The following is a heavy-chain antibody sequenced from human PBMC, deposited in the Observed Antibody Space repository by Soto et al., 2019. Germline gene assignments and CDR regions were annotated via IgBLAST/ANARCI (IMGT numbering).Heavy chain of an antibody. CDR3: ARYHQSYGDDVGFDY. Sequence: QVQLVESEGGVVQPGRSLRLSCAASGFTFSSYGMHWVRQAPGKGLEWVAVIWYDGSNKYYADSVKGRFTISRDNSKNTQYLQMNSLRAEDTAVYYRARYHQSYGDDVGFDYWGQGTLVTVSS. CDR1: GFTFSSYG. J-gene: IGHJ4*02. V-gene: IGHV3-33*01. D-gene: IGHD4-17*01. CDR2: IWYDGSNK.